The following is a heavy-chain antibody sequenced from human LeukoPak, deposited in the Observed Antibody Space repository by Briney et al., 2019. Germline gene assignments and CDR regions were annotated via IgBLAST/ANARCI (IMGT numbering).Heavy chain of an antibody. CDR3: ARDQGIAVVPAGPSRHYGMDV. J-gene: IGHJ6*02. Sequence: ASVTVPCKASGYTFTSYGISWVRQAPGQGLEWMGWISAYNGNTNYAQKLQGRVTMTTDTSTSTAYMELRSLRSDDTAVYYCARDQGIAVVPAGPSRHYGMDVWGQGTTVTVSS. V-gene: IGHV1-18*01. CDR2: ISAYNGNT. CDR1: GYTFTSYG. D-gene: IGHD2-2*01.